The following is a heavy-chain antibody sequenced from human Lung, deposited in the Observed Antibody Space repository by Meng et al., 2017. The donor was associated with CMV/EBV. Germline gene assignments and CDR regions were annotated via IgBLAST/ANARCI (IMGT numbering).Heavy chain of an antibody. CDR2: ISSSSSYI. J-gene: IGHJ4*02. CDR3: ARGPSLSSMVVTPKELAY. CDR1: GFTFSSYS. D-gene: IGHD4-23*01. V-gene: IGHV3-21*01. Sequence: GESLKISCAASGFTFSSYSMNWVRQAPGKGLEWVSSISSSSSYIYYADSVKGRFTISRDNAKNSLYLQMNSLRAEDTAVYYCARGPSLSSMVVTPKELAYXGQGXLVTVSS.